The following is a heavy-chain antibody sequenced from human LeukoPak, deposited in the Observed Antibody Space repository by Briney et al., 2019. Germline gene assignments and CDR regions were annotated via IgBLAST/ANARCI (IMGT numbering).Heavy chain of an antibody. Sequence: APVKVSCKASGYTFTSYYMHWVRQAPGQGLEWMGIINPSGGSTSYAQKFQGRVTMTRDMSTSTVYMELSSLRSEDTAVYYCARDQYSSGWTVGAFDIWGQGTMVTVPS. J-gene: IGHJ3*02. CDR2: INPSGGST. D-gene: IGHD6-19*01. CDR1: GYTFTSYY. CDR3: ARDQYSSGWTVGAFDI. V-gene: IGHV1-46*01.